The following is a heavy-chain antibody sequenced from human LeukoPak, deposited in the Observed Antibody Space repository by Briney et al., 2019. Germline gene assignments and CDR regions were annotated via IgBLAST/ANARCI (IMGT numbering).Heavy chain of an antibody. Sequence: PGGSLRLSCTASGFTFSSFAMSWVRQAPGKGLEWVSTISGGGGSTYYADSVKGRFTISRDNSKNTLYLQVNSLRAEDTAVYYCAKSVSSGYYWFDYWGQGTLVTVSS. CDR3: AKSVSSGYYWFDY. CDR1: GFTFSSFA. V-gene: IGHV3-23*01. CDR2: ISGGGGST. D-gene: IGHD3-22*01. J-gene: IGHJ4*02.